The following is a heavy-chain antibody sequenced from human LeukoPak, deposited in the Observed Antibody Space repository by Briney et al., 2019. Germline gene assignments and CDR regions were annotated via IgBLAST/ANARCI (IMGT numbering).Heavy chain of an antibody. CDR3: AKFYYDSSATRRDSDAFDI. D-gene: IGHD3-22*01. J-gene: IGHJ3*02. Sequence: GGSLRLSCAASGFTFSSYAMSWVRQAPGKGLEWVSAISGSGGSTYYADSVKGRFTISRDNSKNTLYLQMNSLRAEDTAVYYCAKFYYDSSATRRDSDAFDIWGQGTMVTVSS. CDR2: ISGSGGST. CDR1: GFTFSSYA. V-gene: IGHV3-23*01.